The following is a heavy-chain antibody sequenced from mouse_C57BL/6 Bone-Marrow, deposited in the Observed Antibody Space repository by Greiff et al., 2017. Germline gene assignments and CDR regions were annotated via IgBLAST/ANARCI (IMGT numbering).Heavy chain of an antibody. V-gene: IGHV1-64*01. CDR3: AREGYYGSSSHWYFDV. J-gene: IGHJ1*03. CDR1: GYTFTSYW. Sequence: QVQLQQPGAELVKPGASVKLSCKASGYTFTSYWMHWVKQRPGQVLEWIGMIHPNSGSTNYNEKFKSKATLTVDKSSSTAYMQLSSLTSEDSAVYYCAREGYYGSSSHWYFDVWGTGTTVTVSS. D-gene: IGHD1-1*01. CDR2: IHPNSGST.